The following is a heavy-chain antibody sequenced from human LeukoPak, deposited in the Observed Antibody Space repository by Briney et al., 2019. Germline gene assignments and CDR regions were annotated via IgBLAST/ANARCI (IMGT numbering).Heavy chain of an antibody. CDR3: ARPKWLRSSSYAFDI. D-gene: IGHD5-12*01. J-gene: IGHJ3*02. CDR1: GYTFTGYY. V-gene: IGHV1-2*02. CDR2: INPNSGDT. Sequence: ASVKVFCKASGYTFTGYYMHWVRQAPGQGLEWMGWINPNSGDTNYAQKFQGRVTMTRDTSISTAYMELSRLRSDDTAVYYCARPKWLRSSSYAFDIWGQGTMVTVSS.